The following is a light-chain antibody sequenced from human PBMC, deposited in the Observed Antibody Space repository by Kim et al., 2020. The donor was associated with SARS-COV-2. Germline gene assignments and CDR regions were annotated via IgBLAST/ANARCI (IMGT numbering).Light chain of an antibody. CDR3: CSYAGSYTFWV. J-gene: IGLJ3*02. V-gene: IGLV2-11*01. Sequence: QSVTISCTGPSSDVGGYNYVSWYQQHPGKAPKLMIYDVSKRPSGVPDRFSGSKSGNTASLTISGLQAEDEADYYCCSYAGSYTFWVFGGGTQLTVL. CDR1: SSDVGGYNY. CDR2: DVS.